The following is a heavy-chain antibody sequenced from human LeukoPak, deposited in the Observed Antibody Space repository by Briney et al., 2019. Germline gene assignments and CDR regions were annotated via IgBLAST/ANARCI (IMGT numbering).Heavy chain of an antibody. D-gene: IGHD5-24*01. CDR2: IYYSGST. CDR3: ARFAQRMAPGMDV. CDR1: GGSISSYY. V-gene: IGHV4-59*12. Sequence: SETLSLTCSVSGGSISSYYWSWIRQPPGKGLEWIGYIYYSGSTNYNPSLKSRVTISVDTSKNQFSLKLSSVTAADTAVYYCARFAQRMAPGMDVWGQGTTVTVSS. J-gene: IGHJ6*02.